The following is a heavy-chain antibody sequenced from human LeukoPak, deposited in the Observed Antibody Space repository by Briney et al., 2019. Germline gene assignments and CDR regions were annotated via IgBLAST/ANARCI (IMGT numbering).Heavy chain of an antibody. Sequence: SETLSLTCAVSGASISSSNWWSWVRQPPGKGLEWIGEIYHSGSTNYNPSLKSRVTISVDKSKNQFSLKLSSVTAADTAVYYCARKYYDFWSGSPTALDYWGQGTLVTVSS. CDR2: IYHSGST. CDR1: GASISSSNW. D-gene: IGHD3-3*01. V-gene: IGHV4-4*02. CDR3: ARKYYDFWSGSPTALDY. J-gene: IGHJ4*02.